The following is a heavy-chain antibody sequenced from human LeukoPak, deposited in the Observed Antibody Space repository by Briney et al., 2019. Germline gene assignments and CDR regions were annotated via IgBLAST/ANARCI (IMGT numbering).Heavy chain of an antibody. CDR3: ARTTVTLPLPPDV. J-gene: IGHJ6*02. D-gene: IGHD4-17*01. Sequence: SETLSLTCTVSGGSISSYYWSWIRQPPGKGLEWIGYIYYSGSTNCNPSLKSRVTISVDTSKNQFSLKLSSVTAADTAVYYCARTTVTLPLPPDVWGQGTTVTVSS. CDR1: GGSISSYY. V-gene: IGHV4-59*08. CDR2: IYYSGST.